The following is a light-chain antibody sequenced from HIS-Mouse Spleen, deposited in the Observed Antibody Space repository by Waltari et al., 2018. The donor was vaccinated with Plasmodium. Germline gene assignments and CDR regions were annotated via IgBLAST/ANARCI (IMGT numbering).Light chain of an antibody. V-gene: IGKV1-5*03. CDR3: QQYNSYPYT. CDR1: QSISSW. J-gene: IGKJ2*01. CDR2: KAS. Sequence: TITCRASQSISSWLAWYQQKPGKAPKLLIYKASSLESGFPSRFSGSGSGTEFTLTISSLQPDDFATYYCQQYNSYPYTFGQGTKLEIK.